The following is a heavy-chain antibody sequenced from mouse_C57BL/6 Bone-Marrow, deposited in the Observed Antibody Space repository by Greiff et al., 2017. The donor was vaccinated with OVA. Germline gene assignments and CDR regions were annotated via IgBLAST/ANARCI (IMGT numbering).Heavy chain of an antibody. Sequence: EVKLQESGAELVRPGASVKLSCTASGFNIKDDYMHWVKQRPEQGLEWIGWIDPENGDTEYASKFQGKATITADTSSNTAYLQLSSLTSEDTAVYYCTSYDYDGNYYAMDYWGQGTSVTVSS. CDR2: IDPENGDT. CDR1: GFNIKDDY. CDR3: TSYDYDGNYYAMDY. J-gene: IGHJ4*01. D-gene: IGHD2-4*01. V-gene: IGHV14-4*01.